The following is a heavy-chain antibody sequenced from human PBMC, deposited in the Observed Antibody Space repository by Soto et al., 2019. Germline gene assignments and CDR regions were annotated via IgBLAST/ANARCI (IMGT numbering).Heavy chain of an antibody. CDR1: GFTLSSYG. CDR3: AKVRGGPVVVITNHDAFDI. CDR2: ISYDGSNK. Sequence: GGSLSLSCAASGFTLSSYGMHWVRQAPGKGLEWVAVISYDGSNKYYADSVKGRSTISRDNSKNTRYLQMNSLRAEDRDVYYCAKVRGGPVVVITNHDAFDIWGQGTMVTVSS. J-gene: IGHJ3*02. D-gene: IGHD3-22*01. V-gene: IGHV3-30*18.